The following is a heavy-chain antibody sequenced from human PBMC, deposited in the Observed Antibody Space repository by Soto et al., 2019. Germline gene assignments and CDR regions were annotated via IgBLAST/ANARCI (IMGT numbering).Heavy chain of an antibody. CDR3: ARATPYCGDDCYGSVALDY. CDR2: IWFDGSNK. J-gene: IGHJ4*02. D-gene: IGHD2-21*02. V-gene: IGHV3-33*01. CDR1: GFSINNYG. Sequence: GGSPGLSCAASGFSINNYGMRLGRQAPGKGLEWVAVIWFDGSNKYYTDSVKGRFTISRDNSKNTVYLQMNSLRAEDTALYYCARATPYCGDDCYGSVALDYWGQGALVNVPQ.